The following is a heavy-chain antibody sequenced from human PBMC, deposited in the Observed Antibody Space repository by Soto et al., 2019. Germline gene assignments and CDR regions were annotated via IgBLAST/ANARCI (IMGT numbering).Heavy chain of an antibody. V-gene: IGHV3-7*01. D-gene: IGHD2-15*01. CDR3: ARVGVVVVAATPHFFDY. CDR2: IKQDGSEK. CDR1: GFTFSSYW. Sequence: GGSLRLSCAASGFTFSSYWMSWVRQAPGKGLEWVANIKQDGSEKYYVDSVKGRFTISRDNDKNSLYLQMNSLRAEDTAVYYCARVGVVVVAATPHFFDYWGQGTLVTVSS. J-gene: IGHJ4*02.